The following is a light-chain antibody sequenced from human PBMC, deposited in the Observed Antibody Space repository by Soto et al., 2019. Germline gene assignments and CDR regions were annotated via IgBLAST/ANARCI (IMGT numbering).Light chain of an antibody. CDR1: QNIDMY. V-gene: IGKV1-39*01. Sequence: DIHMTQSPSSLSASVGDTVTITCRASQNIDMYLNWYQQKPGKAPRVLISGASNLQSGVPSRFSGSGSGTDFTLTISSLQSEDFASYFCQHTFNSPPWTFGQGTKLDIK. J-gene: IGKJ1*01. CDR2: GAS. CDR3: QHTFNSPPWT.